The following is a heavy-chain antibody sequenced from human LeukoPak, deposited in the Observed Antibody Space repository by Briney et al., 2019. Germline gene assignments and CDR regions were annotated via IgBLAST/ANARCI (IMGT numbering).Heavy chain of an antibody. V-gene: IGHV3-7*01. CDR1: GFTFSSYW. Sequence: PGGSLRLSCAASGFTFSSYWMSCVRQAPGKGLEWVANIKQDGREKYYVDSVKGRVTISRDNAKNLLYLQMNSLRAEDPAVYYCARDGYSSIFDYWGQGTLVTASS. D-gene: IGHD5-18*01. CDR3: ARDGYSSIFDY. J-gene: IGHJ4*02. CDR2: IKQDGREK.